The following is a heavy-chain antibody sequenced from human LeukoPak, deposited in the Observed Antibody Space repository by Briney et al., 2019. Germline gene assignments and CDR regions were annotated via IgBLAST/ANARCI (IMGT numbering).Heavy chain of an antibody. J-gene: IGHJ5*02. CDR3: ATLSDYYDSSGYYNWFDP. D-gene: IGHD3-22*01. CDR2: INHSGST. CDR1: GGSFSGYY. V-gene: IGHV4-34*01. Sequence: PSETLSLTCAVYGGSFSGYYWSWIRQPPGKGLEWIGEINHSGSTNYNPSLKSRVTISVDTSKNQFSLKLSSVTAADTAVYYCATLSDYYDSSGYYNWFDPWGQGTLVAVSS.